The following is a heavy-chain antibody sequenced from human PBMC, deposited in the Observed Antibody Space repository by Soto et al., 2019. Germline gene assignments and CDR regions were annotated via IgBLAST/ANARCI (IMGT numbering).Heavy chain of an antibody. CDR3: ARHRPGSGGSCYDY. V-gene: IGHV4-59*08. CDR1: GGSISSYY. D-gene: IGHD2-15*01. J-gene: IGHJ4*02. Sequence: QVQLQESGPGLVKPSETLSLTCTVSGGSISSYYWSWIRQPPGKGLEWIVYIYYSGSTNYNPSLKSRATISVDTSKNQFSLKLSSVAAADTAVYYCARHRPGSGGSCYDYWGQGTLVTVSS. CDR2: IYYSGST.